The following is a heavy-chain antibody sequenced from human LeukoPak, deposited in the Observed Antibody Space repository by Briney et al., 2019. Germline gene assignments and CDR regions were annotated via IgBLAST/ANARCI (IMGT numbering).Heavy chain of an antibody. CDR2: ISSSGITI. CDR1: GFTFSSYE. J-gene: IGHJ4*02. V-gene: IGHV3-48*03. CDR3: ARDRESYYCSSTNCYLHY. Sequence: GGSLRLSCAASGFTFSSYEMNWVRQAPGKGLEWVSYISSSGITIYYADSVKGRFTISRDNSKNTLYLQMNSLRAEDTAVYYCARDRESYYCSSTNCYLHYWGQGTLVTVSS. D-gene: IGHD2-2*01.